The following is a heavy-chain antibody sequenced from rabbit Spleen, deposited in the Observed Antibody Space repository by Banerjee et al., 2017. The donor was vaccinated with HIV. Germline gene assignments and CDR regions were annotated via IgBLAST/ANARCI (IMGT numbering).Heavy chain of an antibody. D-gene: IGHD1-1*01. CDR1: GFSFSSNYW. J-gene: IGHJ4*01. CDR3: GRGTGNSGDGLNL. V-gene: IGHV1S40*01. Sequence: QSLEESGGDLVKPGASLTLTCTASGFSFSSNYWICWVRQAPGKGLEWIACIYAGSSGSTYYASWAKGRFTISKTSSTTVTLQMTSLTAADTATYFCGRGTGNSGDGLNLWGPGTLVTVS. CDR2: IYAGSSGST.